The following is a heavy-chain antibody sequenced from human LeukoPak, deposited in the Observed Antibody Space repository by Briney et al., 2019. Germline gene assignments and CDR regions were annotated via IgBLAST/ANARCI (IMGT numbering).Heavy chain of an antibody. CDR3: ARGYSYGYLYFDY. Sequence: GGSLRLSCASSGFTFSSYEMNWVRQAPGKGLEWGSYISSSGSTIYYADSVKRRFTISRDNAKHSLYLQMNSLRAEDRAVYYCARGYSYGYLYFDYWGQGTLVTVSS. J-gene: IGHJ4*02. CDR2: ISSSGSTI. CDR1: GFTFSSYE. D-gene: IGHD5-18*01. V-gene: IGHV3-48*03.